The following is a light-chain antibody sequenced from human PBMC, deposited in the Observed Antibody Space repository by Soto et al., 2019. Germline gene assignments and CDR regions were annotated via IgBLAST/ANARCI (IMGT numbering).Light chain of an antibody. Sequence: QSALTQPASVSGSPGQSITISCTGSSSDVGRYNYVSWYQHHPGKAPKLMIYEVSNRPSGVSNRFSGSKSGNTASLTISGLQAEDEADYHCSSYTSSSTLYVFGTGTKVTGL. V-gene: IGLV2-14*01. CDR1: SSDVGRYNY. J-gene: IGLJ1*01. CDR3: SSYTSSSTLYV. CDR2: EVS.